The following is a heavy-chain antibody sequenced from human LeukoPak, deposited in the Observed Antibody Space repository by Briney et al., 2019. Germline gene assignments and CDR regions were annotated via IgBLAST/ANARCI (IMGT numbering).Heavy chain of an antibody. J-gene: IGHJ4*02. CDR2: ISDSGATT. V-gene: IGHV3-23*01. CDR1: GFTFSSYG. D-gene: IGHD1-1*01. CDR3: AKDRGWYNDC. Sequence: GGSLRLSCAASGFTFSSYGMTWVRQAPGKGLEWVSTISDSGATTWYADSVKGRFTISRGNSENTLSLQMNSLRAEDTAVYFCAKDRGWYNDCWGQGTLVTVSS.